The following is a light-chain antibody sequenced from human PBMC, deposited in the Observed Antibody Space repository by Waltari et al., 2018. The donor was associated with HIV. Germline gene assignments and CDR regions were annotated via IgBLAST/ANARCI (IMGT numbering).Light chain of an antibody. V-gene: IGKV3-20*01. Sequence: EIVLTQSPGTLSLSPGERATLSCRASQSVTTYLAWYQQKPGQAPRLLIYGASSRATGIPDRFSGSASGTDFTLTISRLEPEDFAMFYCQQYAGSPLTFGGGTKVEIK. CDR3: QQYAGSPLT. CDR1: QSVTTY. J-gene: IGKJ4*01. CDR2: GAS.